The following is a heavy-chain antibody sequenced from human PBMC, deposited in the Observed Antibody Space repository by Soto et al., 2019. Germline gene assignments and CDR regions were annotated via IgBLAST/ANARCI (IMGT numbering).Heavy chain of an antibody. CDR3: TRVGLKPFDF. D-gene: IGHD2-21*02. J-gene: IGHJ4*02. Sequence: GGSLRLSCAASGFTFGKYWMHWVRHAPGKGLVWVSRINDYATTINYADSVKGRFTISRDNAKNTLYLQMNSLKVEDTAVYYCTRVGLKPFDFWGQGALVTVSS. CDR1: GFTFGKYW. CDR2: INDYATTI. V-gene: IGHV3-74*01.